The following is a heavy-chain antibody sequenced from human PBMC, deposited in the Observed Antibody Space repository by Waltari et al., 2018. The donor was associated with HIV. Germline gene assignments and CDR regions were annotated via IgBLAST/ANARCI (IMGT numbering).Heavy chain of an antibody. Sequence: QLQLQESGPGLVKPSETLSLTCPVSGGSIISNVYYWGWIRQPPGKGLEWIGSVYYSGSTYYTPSLKSRVTISVDTSKNQFYLRLRSVTAADTAVYYCAPRDYGDYQFDYWGRGTLVTVSS. CDR1: GGSIISNVYY. V-gene: IGHV4-39*01. D-gene: IGHD4-17*01. CDR3: APRDYGDYQFDY. J-gene: IGHJ4*02. CDR2: VYYSGST.